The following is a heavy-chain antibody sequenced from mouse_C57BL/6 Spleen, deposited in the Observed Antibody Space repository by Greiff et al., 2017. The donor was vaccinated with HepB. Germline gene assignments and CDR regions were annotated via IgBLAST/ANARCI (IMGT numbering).Heavy chain of an antibody. CDR2: IWRGGST. V-gene: IGHV2-5*01. CDR1: GFSLTSYG. J-gene: IGHJ1*03. Sequence: VQRVESGPGLVQPSQSLSITCTVSGFSLTSYGVHWVRQSPGKGLEWLGVIWRGGSTDYNAAFMSRLSITKDNSKRQVFFKMNSLQADDTAIYYCANSNFSYWYFDVWGTGTTVTVSS. CDR3: ANSNFSYWYFDV. D-gene: IGHD4-1*01.